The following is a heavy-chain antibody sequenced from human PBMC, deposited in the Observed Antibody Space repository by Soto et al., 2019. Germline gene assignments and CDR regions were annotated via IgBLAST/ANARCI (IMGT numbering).Heavy chain of an antibody. Sequence: QVQLQESGPGLVKPSQTLSLTCTVSGGSISSGGYYWSWIRQHPGKGLERIGYIYYSGSTYYNPSLKSGVTISVDTSKSQFSLKLSSVTAADTAVYYCARETSIAAAGFDYWGQGTQVTVSS. CDR2: IYYSGST. D-gene: IGHD6-13*01. CDR1: GGSISSGGYY. CDR3: ARETSIAAAGFDY. J-gene: IGHJ4*02. V-gene: IGHV4-31*03.